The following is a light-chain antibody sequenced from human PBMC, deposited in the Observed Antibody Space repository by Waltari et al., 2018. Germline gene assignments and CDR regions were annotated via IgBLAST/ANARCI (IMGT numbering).Light chain of an antibody. Sequence: QSALTQPASVSGSPGQSITISCAGTRSDIGAYNYVSWYQLHPGKAPKLIIYGVPNRPSGVSTRFSGSKSGNTASLTISGLQADDEADYYCSSYTRSSSLYVFGGGTTVTV. V-gene: IGLV2-14*01. CDR2: GVP. CDR3: SSYTRSSSLYV. J-gene: IGLJ1*01. CDR1: RSDIGAYNY.